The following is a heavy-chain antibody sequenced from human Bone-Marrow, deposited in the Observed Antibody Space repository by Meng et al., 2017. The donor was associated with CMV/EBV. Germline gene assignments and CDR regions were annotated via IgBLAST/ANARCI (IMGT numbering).Heavy chain of an antibody. CDR1: GLTVRNNY. V-gene: IGHV3-53*01. CDR3: AKDFRGYNRPSDY. Sequence: GESLKISCTVSGLTVRNNYMTWVRQAPGKGLEWISSFYVDGSIYYADSVKGRFTISRDTSKNTLYLQMNSLRSEDTAVYYCAKDFRGYNRPSDYWGQGTLVTVSS. CDR2: FYVDGSI. J-gene: IGHJ4*02. D-gene: IGHD1-14*01.